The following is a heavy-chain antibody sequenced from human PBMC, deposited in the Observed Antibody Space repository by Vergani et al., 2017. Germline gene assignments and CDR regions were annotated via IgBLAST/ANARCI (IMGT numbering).Heavy chain of an antibody. Sequence: QVQLQESGPGLVKPSETLSLTCTVSGGSISSYYWSWIRQPPGKGLEWIGYIYYSGSTNYNPSLKSRVTISVDTSKNQFSLKLSSVTAADTAVYYCARHYDRSGYALFDYWGEGTLVTVSS. J-gene: IGHJ4*02. CDR1: GGSISSYY. D-gene: IGHD3-22*01. CDR2: IYYSGST. CDR3: ARHYDRSGYALFDY. V-gene: IGHV4-59*08.